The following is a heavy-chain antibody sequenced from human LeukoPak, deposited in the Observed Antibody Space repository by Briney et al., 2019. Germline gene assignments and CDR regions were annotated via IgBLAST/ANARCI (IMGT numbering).Heavy chain of an antibody. J-gene: IGHJ3*01. D-gene: IGHD3-22*01. CDR3: VRESLSDSRGQGGGFDL. V-gene: IGHV3-33*01. Sequence: TGGSLRLSCAASGFTFSSHGIHWVRQAPGKGLEWVTVIWYDGSNKYYADSVKGRFTISRDNSKNTADLQMNSLSAEDTAVYYCVRESLSDSRGQGGGFDLWGQGTMVTVSS. CDR1: GFTFSSHG. CDR2: IWYDGSNK.